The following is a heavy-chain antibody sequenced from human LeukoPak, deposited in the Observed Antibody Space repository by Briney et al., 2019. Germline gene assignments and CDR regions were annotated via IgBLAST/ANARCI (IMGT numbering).Heavy chain of an antibody. J-gene: IGHJ4*02. Sequence: ASVTVSCKASGYTFTSYDINWVRQATGQGLEWMGWMNPNSGNTGYAQKFQGRVTITRNTSISTAYMELSSLRSEDTAVYYCAREGEMAGGNDYWGQGTLVTVSS. D-gene: IGHD5-24*01. CDR3: AREGEMAGGNDY. V-gene: IGHV1-8*03. CDR1: GYTFTSYD. CDR2: MNPNSGNT.